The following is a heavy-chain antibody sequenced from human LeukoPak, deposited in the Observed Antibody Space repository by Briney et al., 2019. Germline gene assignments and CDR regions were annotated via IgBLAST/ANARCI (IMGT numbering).Heavy chain of an antibody. CDR1: GFTFSSNA. Sequence: GGSLRLSCAASGFTFSSNAMSWVRQAPGKGLEWVSTVSGSGGSTYYADSVKGRCTISRDNSKNTLYLQMNSLRDEDTAVYYCARGKGHDTSSTDYWGQGTLVTVSS. CDR3: ARGKGHDTSSTDY. V-gene: IGHV3-23*01. D-gene: IGHD3-10*01. J-gene: IGHJ4*02. CDR2: VSGSGGST.